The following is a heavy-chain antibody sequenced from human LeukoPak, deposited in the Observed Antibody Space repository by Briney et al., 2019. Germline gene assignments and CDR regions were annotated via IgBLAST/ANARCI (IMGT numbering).Heavy chain of an antibody. CDR2: ISSSSSYI. D-gene: IGHD3-10*01. CDR1: GFTFSSYS. Sequence: PGGSLRLSCAASGFTFSSYSMNWVRQAPGKGLEWVSSISSSSSYIYYADSVKGRFTISRDNAKNSLYLHMNSLRAEDTAVYYCAREEASMVRGVVITWNFDYWGQGTLVTVSS. J-gene: IGHJ4*02. CDR3: AREEASMVRGVVITWNFDY. V-gene: IGHV3-21*01.